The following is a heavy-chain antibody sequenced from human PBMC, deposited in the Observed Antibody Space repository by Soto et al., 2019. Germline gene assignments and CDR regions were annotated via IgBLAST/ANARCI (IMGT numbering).Heavy chain of an antibody. J-gene: IGHJ4*02. CDR1: GGSFSGYY. CDR2: INHSGST. Sequence: SETLSLTCAVYGGSFSGYYWSWIRQPPGKGLEWIGEINHSGSTNYNPSPKSRVTISVDTSKNQFSLKLSSVTAADTAVYYCARDREDYYDSSGYYFDYWGQGTLVTVSS. CDR3: ARDREDYYDSSGYYFDY. V-gene: IGHV4-34*01. D-gene: IGHD3-22*01.